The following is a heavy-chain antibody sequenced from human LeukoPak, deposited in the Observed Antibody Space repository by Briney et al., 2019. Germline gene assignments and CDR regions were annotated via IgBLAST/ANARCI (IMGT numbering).Heavy chain of an antibody. CDR3: ARDNLGGPGSFDY. D-gene: IGHD3-10*01. J-gene: IGHJ4*02. Sequence: GRSLRLSCAASGFTVISNYMSWGRPAPGKGLEWVSAIYSGGSTYNADSVTGRFTISRDNSKNTLYLQMNSLRAEDTAVYYCARDNLGGPGSFDYWGQGTLVTVSS. V-gene: IGHV3-53*01. CDR2: IYSGGST. CDR1: GFTVISNY.